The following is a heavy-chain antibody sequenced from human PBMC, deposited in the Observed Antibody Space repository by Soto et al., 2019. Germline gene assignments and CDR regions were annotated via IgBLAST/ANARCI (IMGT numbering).Heavy chain of an antibody. CDR3: TKGYSNSN. D-gene: IGHD5-18*01. Sequence: PGGSLRLSCTASGFTFGDYAMSWFRQAPGKGLEWVGLIRSKAYGGTTQYAASVKGRFTISRDDSKSIAYLQMNSLKAEDTGMYYCTKGYSNSNWGQGTLVTVSS. J-gene: IGHJ4*02. CDR1: GFTFGDYA. CDR2: IRSKAYGGTT. V-gene: IGHV3-49*03.